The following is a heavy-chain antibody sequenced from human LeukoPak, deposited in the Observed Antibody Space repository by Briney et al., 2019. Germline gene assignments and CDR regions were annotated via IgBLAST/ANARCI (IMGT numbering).Heavy chain of an antibody. CDR3: AREALNYYDSSGYYVDY. J-gene: IGHJ4*02. V-gene: IGHV3-21*01. CDR1: GFTFSSYT. CDR2: ISSSSSYI. D-gene: IGHD3-22*01. Sequence: PGGSLRLSCAASGFTFSSYTMTWVRQAPGKGLEWVSSISSSSSYIYYADSVKGRFTISRDNAKNSLYLQMNSLRAEDTAVYYCAREALNYYDSSGYYVDYWGQGTLVTVSS.